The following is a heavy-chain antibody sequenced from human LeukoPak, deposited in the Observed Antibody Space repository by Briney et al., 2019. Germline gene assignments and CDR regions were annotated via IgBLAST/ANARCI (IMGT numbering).Heavy chain of an antibody. Sequence: ASVTVSFKASGYTFSNSAIRWVRQAPGQSLEWMGWVSAYDSNTIYAQKFQGRFTMTTDTSTSTAYMELRSLRSDDTAVYYCARDLPWGYDSSATADWLDPWGQGTLVTVSS. J-gene: IGHJ5*02. CDR3: ARDLPWGYDSSATADWLDP. CDR2: VSAYDSNT. V-gene: IGHV1-18*01. CDR1: GYTFSNSA. D-gene: IGHD3-22*01.